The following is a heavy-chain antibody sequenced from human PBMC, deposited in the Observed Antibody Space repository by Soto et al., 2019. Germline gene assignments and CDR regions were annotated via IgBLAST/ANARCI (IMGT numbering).Heavy chain of an antibody. CDR1: GFTFSSYG. Sequence: QVQLVESGGGVVQPGRSLRLSCAASGFTFSSYGMHWVRQAPGKGLEWVAVISYDGSNKYYADSVKGRFTISRDNSKNTLYLQMNSLRAEDTAVYYCAKDPYTEVQLWSSRGFDYWGQGTLVTVSS. CDR2: ISYDGSNK. J-gene: IGHJ4*02. D-gene: IGHD5-18*01. V-gene: IGHV3-30*18. CDR3: AKDPYTEVQLWSSRGFDY.